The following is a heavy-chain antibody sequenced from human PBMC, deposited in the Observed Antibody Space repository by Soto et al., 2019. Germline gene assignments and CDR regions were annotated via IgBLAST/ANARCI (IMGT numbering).Heavy chain of an antibody. Sequence: QVQLVESGGGVVQPGRSLRLSCAASGFTFSSYGMHWVRQAPGKGLEWVAVISYDGSNKYYADSVKGRFTISRDNSKNTLYLQMNSLRAEDTAVYYCANSDYDFWSGTFDYWGQGTLVTVSS. CDR2: ISYDGSNK. J-gene: IGHJ4*02. CDR1: GFTFSSYG. V-gene: IGHV3-30*18. CDR3: ANSDYDFWSGTFDY. D-gene: IGHD3-3*01.